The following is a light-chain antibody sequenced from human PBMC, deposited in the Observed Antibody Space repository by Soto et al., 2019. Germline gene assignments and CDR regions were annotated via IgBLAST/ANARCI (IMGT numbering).Light chain of an antibody. J-gene: IGLJ1*01. CDR3: CSYVGRNTYV. Sequence: QSALTQPRSASGSPGQSITISCTGTSSDVGGYNYVSWYQQHPAKAPKLIIFDVSKRPSGVPNRFSGSKSGNTASLTISGLRAEDEADDYCCSYVGRNTYVFGTGTKLTVL. V-gene: IGLV2-11*01. CDR2: DVS. CDR1: SSDVGGYNY.